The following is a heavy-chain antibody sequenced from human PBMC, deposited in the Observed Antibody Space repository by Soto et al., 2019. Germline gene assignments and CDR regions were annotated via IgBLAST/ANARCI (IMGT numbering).Heavy chain of an antibody. CDR2: IIPIFGTA. CDR3: ASPGGGRNYYYYGMDV. CDR1: GGTFSSYA. D-gene: IGHD1-1*01. V-gene: IGHV1-69*12. J-gene: IGHJ6*02. Sequence: QVQLVQSGAEVKKPGSSVKVSCKASGGTFSSYAISWVRQAPGQGLEWMGGIIPIFGTANYAQKFQGRVTITAEESTRTAYMELSSLRSEDTAVYYCASPGGGRNYYYYGMDVWGQGTTVTVSS.